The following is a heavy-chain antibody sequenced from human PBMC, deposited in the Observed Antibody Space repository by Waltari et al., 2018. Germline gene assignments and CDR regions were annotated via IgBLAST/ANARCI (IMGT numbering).Heavy chain of an antibody. J-gene: IGHJ5*02. Sequence: QVQLQQWGAGLLKPAETLSLTCGVSGGSFSGSFWSWIRQAPGKGLEWIGEINHSGNTNYNTSLKSRATIYIDTSKNQVSLTWSYVSAADTAVYYCASWATAGAMARGDSVNKDTWGQGILVTVSS. CDR2: INHSGNT. D-gene: IGHD3-10*01. CDR1: GGSFSGSF. CDR3: ASWATAGAMARGDSVNKDT. V-gene: IGHV4-34*02.